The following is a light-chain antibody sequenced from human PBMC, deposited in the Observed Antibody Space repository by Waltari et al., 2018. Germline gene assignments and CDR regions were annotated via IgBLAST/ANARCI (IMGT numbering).Light chain of an antibody. J-gene: IGKJ4*01. CDR2: YTS. CDR1: KSIHNY. Sequence: CRHNKSIHNYLAWYQQKPGQAPRLLIYYTSNRATGISARFSGSGFGTDFTLTISSLEPEDFAVYYCQQRRNWPLTFGGGTKVEIK. CDR3: QQRRNWPLT. V-gene: IGKV3-11*01.